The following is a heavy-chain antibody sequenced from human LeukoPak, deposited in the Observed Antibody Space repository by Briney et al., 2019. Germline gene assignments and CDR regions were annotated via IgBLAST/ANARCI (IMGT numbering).Heavy chain of an antibody. V-gene: IGHV4-59*12. CDR2: IYYSGST. Sequence: SETLSLTCTVSGGSISSYYWSWIRQPPGKGLEWIGYIYYSGSTNYNPSLKSRVTISVDTSKNQFSLKLNSVTAADTAVYYCARTGGSFYFYYYMDVWGKGTTVTVSS. CDR3: ARTGGSFYFYYYMDV. D-gene: IGHD1-26*01. J-gene: IGHJ6*03. CDR1: GGSISSYY.